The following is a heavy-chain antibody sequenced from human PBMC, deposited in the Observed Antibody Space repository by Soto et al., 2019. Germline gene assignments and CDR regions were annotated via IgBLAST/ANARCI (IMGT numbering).Heavy chain of an antibody. CDR2: IYYSGST. D-gene: IGHD6-13*01. Sequence: PSETLSLTCTVSGGSISSYYWSWIRQPPGKGLEWIGYIYYSGSTYYNPSLKSRVTISVDTSKNQFSLKLSSVTAADTAVYYCARGTYSSPFSYWGQGTLVTVSS. CDR1: GGSISSYY. CDR3: ARGTYSSPFSY. J-gene: IGHJ4*02. V-gene: IGHV4-59*08.